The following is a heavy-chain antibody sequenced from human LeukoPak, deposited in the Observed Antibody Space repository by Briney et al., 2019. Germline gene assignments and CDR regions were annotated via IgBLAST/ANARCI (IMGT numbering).Heavy chain of an antibody. CDR2: ISSSGSTI. V-gene: IGHV3-48*03. J-gene: IGHJ4*02. D-gene: IGHD3-22*01. CDR3: TREYYDSSFDY. Sequence: GGSLRLSCAASGFTFSSYEMNWVRQAPGKGLEWVSYISSSGSTIYYADSVKGRFTISRDNVKNSLFLQMNSLRAEDTAVYYCTREYYDSSFDYWGQGTLVTVSS. CDR1: GFTFSSYE.